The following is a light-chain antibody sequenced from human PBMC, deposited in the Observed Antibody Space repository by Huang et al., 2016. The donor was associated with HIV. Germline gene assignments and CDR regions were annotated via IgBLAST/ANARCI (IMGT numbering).Light chain of an antibody. CDR3: QQRSNWPPA. CDR2: DAY. J-gene: IGKJ5*01. V-gene: IGKV3-11*01. Sequence: EIVLTQSPATLSLSPGERATLSCRASQSVSSYLAWYQQKPGQAPRLLIYDAYNRATGIPARFSGSGSGTDFTLTISSLEPEDFAVYYYQQRSNWPPAFGQGTRLEIK. CDR1: QSVSSY.